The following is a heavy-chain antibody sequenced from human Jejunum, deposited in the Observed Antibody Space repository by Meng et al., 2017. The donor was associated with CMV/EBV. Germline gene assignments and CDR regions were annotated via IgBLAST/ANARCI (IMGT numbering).Heavy chain of an antibody. CDR2: INPNTGGT. CDR1: GSPFGAYY. CDR3: ARDTLHDY. Sequence: VSCTASGSPFGAYYMHWVRQAPGQGLEWMGWINPNTGGTKYAEKFQGRVTMTRDTSINTAYMELTGLRSDDTAVYYCARDTLHDYWGQGTLVTVSS. V-gene: IGHV1-2*02. D-gene: IGHD2-15*01. J-gene: IGHJ4*02.